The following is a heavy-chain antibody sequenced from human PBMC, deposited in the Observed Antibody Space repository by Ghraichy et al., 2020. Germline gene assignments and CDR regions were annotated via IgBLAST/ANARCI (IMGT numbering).Heavy chain of an antibody. J-gene: IGHJ6*02. Sequence: SETLSLTCAVYGGSFSDYYWNWIRQHPGKGLEWIGDINHNGAATYIPSLKSRVTISVDTSKNQFSLKLTSVTPADTAVYYCARGRGHLVPPSIKLLGAYNYNYALDVWGQGTTVTVSS. CDR2: INHNGAA. CDR1: GGSFSDYY. D-gene: IGHD5-24*01. CDR3: ARGRGHLVPPSIKLLGAYNYNYALDV. V-gene: IGHV4-34*01.